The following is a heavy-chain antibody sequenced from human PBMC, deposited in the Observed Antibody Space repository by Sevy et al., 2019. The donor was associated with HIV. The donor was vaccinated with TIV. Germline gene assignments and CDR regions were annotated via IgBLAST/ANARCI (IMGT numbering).Heavy chain of an antibody. CDR3: AKEYYDFWSGYPNWFDP. CDR2: ISGSGGST. CDR1: GFTFSSYA. V-gene: IGHV3-23*01. Sequence: QLGGSLRLSCAASGFTFSSYAMSWVRQAPGKGLEWVSAISGSGGSTYYADSVKGRFTISRDNSKNTLYLQMNSLRAEDTAVYYCAKEYYDFWSGYPNWFDPWGQGTLVTVSS. D-gene: IGHD3-3*01. J-gene: IGHJ5*02.